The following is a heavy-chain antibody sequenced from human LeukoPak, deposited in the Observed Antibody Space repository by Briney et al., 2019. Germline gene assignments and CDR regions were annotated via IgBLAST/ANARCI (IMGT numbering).Heavy chain of an antibody. J-gene: IGHJ6*04. CDR1: GFTFSSYE. V-gene: IGHV3-48*03. D-gene: IGHD3-10*02. Sequence: GGSLRLSCAASGFTFSSYEMNWVRQAPGKGLEWVSYISSSGSTIYYADSVKGRFTISRDNAKNTLYLQMSSLIPEDTALYYCAELGITMIGGVWGKGTTVTISS. CDR2: ISSSGSTI. CDR3: AELGITMIGGV.